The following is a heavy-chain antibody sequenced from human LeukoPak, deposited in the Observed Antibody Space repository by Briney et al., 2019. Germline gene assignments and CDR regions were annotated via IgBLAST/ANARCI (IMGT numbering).Heavy chain of an antibody. J-gene: IGHJ4*02. CDR2: INPNSGGT. CDR3: ALTQTYYYDSSGYYVLDY. D-gene: IGHD3-22*01. V-gene: IGHV1-2*06. Sequence: ASLKVSCKASGYTFTGYYMHWVRQAPGQGLEWMGRINPNSGGTNYAQKFQGRVTMTRDTSISTAYMELSRLRSDDTAVYYCALTQTYYYDSSGYYVLDYWGQGTLVTVSS. CDR1: GYTFTGYY.